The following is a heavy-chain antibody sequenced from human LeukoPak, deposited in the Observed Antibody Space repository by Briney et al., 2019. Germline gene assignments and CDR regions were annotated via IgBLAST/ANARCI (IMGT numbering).Heavy chain of an antibody. CDR3: ARVVDAESFDD. V-gene: IGHV6-1*01. Sequence: SLTLCLLRGISGDSVSSNSAVCISSTQSPSRGLEWLGRTYYRYKWYNHYAVSVTSRITINPDTSKSQFSLQLNSVTPEDTAVYYCARVVDAESFDDWG. CDR1: GDSVSSNSAV. CDR2: TYYRYKWYN. J-gene: IGHJ4*01. D-gene: IGHD2-15*01.